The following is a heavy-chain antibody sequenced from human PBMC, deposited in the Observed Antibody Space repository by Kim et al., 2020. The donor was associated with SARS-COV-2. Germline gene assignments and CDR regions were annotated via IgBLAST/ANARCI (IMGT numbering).Heavy chain of an antibody. Sequence: GGSLRLSCAASGFTFADFAMSWVRQAPGKGLEWVSAISGTTGNIYYLDSVKGRFTISRDNSKNTLYLQMNSLRVDDTAVYYCAKKLSNLAGSGSYWIHWGQGTLVTVSP. CDR2: ISGTTGNI. CDR1: GFTFADFA. D-gene: IGHD3-10*01. CDR3: AKKLSNLAGSGSYWIH. V-gene: IGHV3-23*01. J-gene: IGHJ4*02.